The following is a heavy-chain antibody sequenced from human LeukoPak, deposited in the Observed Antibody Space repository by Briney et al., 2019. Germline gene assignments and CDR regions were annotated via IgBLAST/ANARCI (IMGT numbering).Heavy chain of an antibody. V-gene: IGHV1-18*01. CDR3: ARADIVVVPADWFDP. CDR1: GYTFTSYG. D-gene: IGHD2-2*01. CDR2: ISAYNGNT. J-gene: IGHJ5*02. Sequence: ASVKVSCKASGYTFTSYGISWVRHAPGQGLELMGWISAYNGNTNYAQKLQGRVTMTTDTSTSTAYMELRSLRSDDTAVYYCARADIVVVPADWFDPWGQGTLVTVSS.